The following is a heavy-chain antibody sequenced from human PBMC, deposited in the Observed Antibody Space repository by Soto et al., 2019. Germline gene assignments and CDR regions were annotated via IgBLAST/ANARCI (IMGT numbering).Heavy chain of an antibody. Sequence: ASVKVSCKVSGYTFTSYDINWVRQATGQGLEWMGWMNPNSGNTGYAQKFQGRVTMTRNTSISTAYMELSSLRSEDTAVYYCARSRSSGWYGGWFDPWGDVTLVTVSS. CDR1: GYTFTSYD. D-gene: IGHD6-19*01. CDR2: MNPNSGNT. J-gene: IGHJ5*02. CDR3: ARSRSSGWYGGWFDP. V-gene: IGHV1-8*01.